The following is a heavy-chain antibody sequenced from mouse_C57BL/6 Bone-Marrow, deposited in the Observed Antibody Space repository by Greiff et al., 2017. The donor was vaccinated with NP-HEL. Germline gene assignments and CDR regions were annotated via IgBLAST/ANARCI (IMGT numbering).Heavy chain of an antibody. CDR1: GYTFTNYW. D-gene: IGHD1-1*01. V-gene: IGHV1-63*01. Sequence: QVQLKESGAELVRPGTSVKMSCKASGYTFTNYWIGWAKQRPGHGLEWIGDIYPGGGYTNYNEKFKGKATLTADKSSSTAYMQFSSLTSEDSAIYYCARVVYYYSSSLHWYFDVWGTGTTVTVSS. CDR2: IYPGGGYT. CDR3: ARVVYYYSSSLHWYFDV. J-gene: IGHJ1*03.